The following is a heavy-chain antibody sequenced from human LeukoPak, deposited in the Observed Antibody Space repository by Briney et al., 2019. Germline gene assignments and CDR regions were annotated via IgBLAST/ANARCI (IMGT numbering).Heavy chain of an antibody. D-gene: IGHD2-15*01. V-gene: IGHV6-1*01. CDR2: TYYRSKWYN. Sequence: SQTLSLTCAISGDSASSNSAAWNWIRQSPSRGLEWLGRTYYRSKWYNDYAVSVKSRITINPDTSKNQFSLQLNSVTPEDTAVYYCARNHCSGGSCYLNDAFDIWGQGTMVTVSS. CDR3: ARNHCSGGSCYLNDAFDI. CDR1: GDSASSNSAA. J-gene: IGHJ3*02.